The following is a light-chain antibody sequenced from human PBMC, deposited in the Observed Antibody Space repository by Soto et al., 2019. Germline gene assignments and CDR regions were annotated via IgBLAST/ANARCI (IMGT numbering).Light chain of an antibody. CDR2: AAT. CDR3: QQSYITPFA. Sequence: DFQMTQSPSSLSASVGDRITITCRASQTVSYFLNWYQHKPGKPPRLLIYAATSLERGVPSRFSGSGSGTDFTLTISSLQPEDFATYYCQQSYITPFAFGPGTKVDIK. CDR1: QTVSYF. V-gene: IGKV1-39*01. J-gene: IGKJ3*01.